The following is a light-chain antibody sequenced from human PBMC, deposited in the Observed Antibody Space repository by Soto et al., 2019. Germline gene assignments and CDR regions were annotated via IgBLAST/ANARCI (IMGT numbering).Light chain of an antibody. J-gene: IGLJ2*01. CDR1: SSDVGDYYY. CDR2: GVT. CDR3: ATWDDSLHGVV. V-gene: IGLV2-14*01. Sequence: QSVLTQPASVSGSPGQSITISCSGTSSDVGDYYYVSWYQQHPGKAPKLLIYGVTDRPSGVSHRFSGSRSDSTASLTISGLQAEDEADYYCATWDDSLHGVVFGGGTKVTVL.